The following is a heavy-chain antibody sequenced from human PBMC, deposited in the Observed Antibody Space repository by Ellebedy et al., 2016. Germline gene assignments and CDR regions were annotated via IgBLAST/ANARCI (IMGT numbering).Heavy chain of an antibody. CDR1: GFTFSSYW. Sequence: GESLKISXAASGFTFSSYWMHWVRQAPGKGLEWVSYISSSSSTIYYADSVKGRFTISRDNAKNSLYLQMNSLRAEDTAVYYCARSIQLERRYNWFDPWGQGTLVTVSS. CDR2: ISSSSSTI. V-gene: IGHV3-48*04. CDR3: ARSIQLERRYNWFDP. D-gene: IGHD1-1*01. J-gene: IGHJ5*02.